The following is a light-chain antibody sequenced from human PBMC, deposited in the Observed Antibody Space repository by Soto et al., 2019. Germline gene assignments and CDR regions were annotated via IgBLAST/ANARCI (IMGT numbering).Light chain of an antibody. J-gene: IGLJ3*02. CDR3: TSYRDTNTWV. V-gene: IGLV2-14*01. CDR2: EVS. CDR1: SSDIGGYNY. Sequence: QSVLTQPASVSGSPGQSVAISCTGSSSDIGGYNYVSWYQHHPGKGPKLLIYEVSNRPSWVSNRFSGSKSGNTASLTISGLQAEDEADYYCTSYRDTNTWVFGGGTKLTVL.